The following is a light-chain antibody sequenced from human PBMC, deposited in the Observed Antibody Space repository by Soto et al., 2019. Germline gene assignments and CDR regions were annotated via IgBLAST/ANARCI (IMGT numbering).Light chain of an antibody. CDR1: SGHSSYA. Sequence: QLVLTQSPSASASLGASVKRTCTLSSGHSSYAIAWHHQQPEKGPRYLMKLSSDGSHSKGDGIPDRFSGSSSGAERYLTISSLQSEDEADYYCQTWDTGARVVFGGGTKLTVL. CDR3: QTWDTGARVV. J-gene: IGLJ2*01. CDR2: LSSDGSH. V-gene: IGLV4-69*01.